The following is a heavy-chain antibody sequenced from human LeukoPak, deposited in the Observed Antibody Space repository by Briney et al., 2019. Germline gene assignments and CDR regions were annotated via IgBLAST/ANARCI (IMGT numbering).Heavy chain of an antibody. J-gene: IGHJ4*02. CDR3: ARDEQLVHGFDY. CDR2: ISSSSSYI. D-gene: IGHD6-6*01. Sequence: PGGSLRLSCAASGFTFSSYSMNWVRQAPGKGLEWVSSISSSSSYIYYADSVKGRFTISRDNAKNSLYLQMNSLRAEDTAVYYCARDEQLVHGFDYWGQGTLVTVSS. CDR1: GFTFSSYS. V-gene: IGHV3-21*01.